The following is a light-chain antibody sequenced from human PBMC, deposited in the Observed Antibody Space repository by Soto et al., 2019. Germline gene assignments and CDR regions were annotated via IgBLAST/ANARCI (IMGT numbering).Light chain of an antibody. V-gene: IGLV2-14*01. CDR2: EVS. J-gene: IGLJ3*02. Sequence: QSALTQPASVSGSPGQSITISCTGTSSDVGVYNYVSWYQQHPGKAPKLMIYEVSNRPSGVSNRFSGSKSGNTASLTISGLQAEDEDDYYCSSYTSSNTWVFGGGTKLTVL. CDR1: SSDVGVYNY. CDR3: SSYTSSNTWV.